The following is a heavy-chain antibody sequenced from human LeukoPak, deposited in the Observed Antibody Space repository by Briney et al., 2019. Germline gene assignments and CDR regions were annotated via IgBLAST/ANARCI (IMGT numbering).Heavy chain of an antibody. D-gene: IGHD6-13*01. CDR1: GDSIKNLAYF. J-gene: IGHJ3*02. CDR2: IYTSGST. CDR3: ARDPSSSWYPRDAFDI. Sequence: PSQTLSLTCTVSGDSIKNLAYFWSWIRQPAGKGLEWIGRIYTSGSTNYNPSPKSRVTMSVDTSKNQFSLKRSSVTAADTAVYYCARDPSSSWYPRDAFDIWGQGTMVTVSS. V-gene: IGHV4-61*02.